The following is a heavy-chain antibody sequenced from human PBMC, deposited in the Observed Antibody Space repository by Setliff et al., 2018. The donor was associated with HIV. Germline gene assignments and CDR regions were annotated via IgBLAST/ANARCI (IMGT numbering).Heavy chain of an antibody. V-gene: IGHV4-34*01. CDR1: GGSFSDHY. J-gene: IGHJ4*02. D-gene: IGHD3-3*01. CDR2: INQSGIS. CDR3: ARGGGFWSGQLDY. Sequence: PSETLSLTCAVYGGSFSDHYWTWIRQPPGKGLEWIGEINQSGISNFNPYLKIRVTMPIDTPKNQFSLKLSSVTAADTAVYFCARGGGFWSGQLDYWGQGTLVTVSS.